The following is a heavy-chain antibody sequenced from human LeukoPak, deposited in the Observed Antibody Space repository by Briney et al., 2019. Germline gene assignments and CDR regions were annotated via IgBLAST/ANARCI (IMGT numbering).Heavy chain of an antibody. J-gene: IGHJ4*02. D-gene: IGHD3-22*01. CDR3: ARDWSSYDSSGYEDY. Sequence: ASVQVSCKASGFTFTSYYMHWVRHAPGQGLEWMGIINPSGGSTSYAQKFQGRVTMTRDTSTSTVYMELSSLKAEDTAVYYCARDWSSYDSSGYEDYWGQGTLVTVSS. CDR2: INPSGGST. V-gene: IGHV1-46*01. CDR1: GFTFTSYY.